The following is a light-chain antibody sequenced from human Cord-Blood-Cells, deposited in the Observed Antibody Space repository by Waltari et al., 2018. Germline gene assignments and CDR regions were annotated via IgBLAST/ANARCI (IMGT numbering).Light chain of an antibody. CDR2: DVS. J-gene: IGLJ2*01. V-gene: IGLV2-14*01. CDR3: SSYTSSSIVV. CDR1: SSDVVGYNS. Sequence: QSALTQPASVSGSPGQSITISCTGTSSDVVGYNSVSWYPQHPGKAPKRMIYDVSNRPAGVSNRCSGSKSGNTASLTISGLQAEDEADYYCSSYTSSSIVVFGGGTKLTVL.